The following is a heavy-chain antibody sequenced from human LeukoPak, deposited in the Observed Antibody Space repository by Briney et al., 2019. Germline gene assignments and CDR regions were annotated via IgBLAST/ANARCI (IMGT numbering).Heavy chain of an antibody. CDR3: ARMAYYDFWSGYSDYYMDV. D-gene: IGHD3-3*01. CDR1: DDSITMYY. J-gene: IGHJ6*03. Sequence: SETLSLTCTVADDSITMYYWTWIRQPPGKGLEWIGYVDHTGSTNFNPSLNGRVSISRDTSKNLFSLRLRSVTAADTAVYYCARMAYYDFWSGYSDYYMDVWGKGTTVTVSS. V-gene: IGHV4-59*01. CDR2: VDHTGST.